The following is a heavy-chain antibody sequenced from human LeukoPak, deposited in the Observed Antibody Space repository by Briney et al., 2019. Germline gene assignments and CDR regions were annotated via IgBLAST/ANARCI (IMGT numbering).Heavy chain of an antibody. CDR1: GFTFSTYS. CDR3: ARGNSVAGTDISY. V-gene: IGHV3-21*01. Sequence: GGSLRLSCAASGFTFSTYSMNWVRQAPGKGLEWVSSISSSSGYIYYADSVKGRFTISRDNPKNSLYLQMNSLRAEDTAVYYCARGNSVAGTDISYWGQGTLVTVSS. D-gene: IGHD6-19*01. CDR2: ISSSSGYI. J-gene: IGHJ4*02.